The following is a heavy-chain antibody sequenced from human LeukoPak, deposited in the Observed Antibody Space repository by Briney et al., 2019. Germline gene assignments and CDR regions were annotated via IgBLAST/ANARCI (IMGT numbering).Heavy chain of an antibody. CDR1: GFTVSSSY. CDR2: IYGGGST. CDR3: ARYGRGGASPPPCP. V-gene: IGHV3-53*01. J-gene: IGHJ5*02. D-gene: IGHD2-15*01. Sequence: GGSLRLSCVASGFTVSSSYMSWVRQAPGKGLEWVSIIYGGGSTYSADSVKGRFTISRDNFKNTLYLQMNSLRAEDTAVYYWARYGRGGASPPPCPWGQGPLVPVPS.